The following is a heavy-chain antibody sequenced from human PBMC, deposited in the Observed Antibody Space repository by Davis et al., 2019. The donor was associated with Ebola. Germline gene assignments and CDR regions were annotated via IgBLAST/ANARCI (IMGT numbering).Heavy chain of an antibody. CDR3: ARVGKLDSFDY. CDR1: GYTFTSYY. CDR2: IIPILGIA. J-gene: IGHJ4*02. V-gene: IGHV1-46*01. D-gene: IGHD1-1*01. Sequence: AASVKVSCKASGYTFTSYYMHWVRQAPGQGLEWMGRIIPILGIANYAQKFQGRVTMTTDTSTSTAYMELRSLRSDDTAVYYCARVGKLDSFDYWGQGTLVTVSS.